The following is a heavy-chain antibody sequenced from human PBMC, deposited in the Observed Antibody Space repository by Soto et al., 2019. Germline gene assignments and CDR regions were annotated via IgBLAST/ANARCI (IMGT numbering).Heavy chain of an antibody. CDR3: ARVGPRYFDWLLYPYFDY. Sequence: KSSETLSLTCAVYGGSFSGYYWSWIRQPPGKGLEWIGEINHSGSTNYNPSLKSRVTISVDTSKNQFSLKLSSVTAADTAVYYCARVGPRYFDWLLYPYFDYWGQGTLVTVSS. D-gene: IGHD3-9*01. J-gene: IGHJ4*02. CDR1: GGSFSGYY. CDR2: INHSGST. V-gene: IGHV4-34*01.